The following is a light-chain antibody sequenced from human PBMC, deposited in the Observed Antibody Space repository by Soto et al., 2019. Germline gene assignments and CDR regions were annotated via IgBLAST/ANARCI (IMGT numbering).Light chain of an antibody. J-gene: IGKJ4*01. CDR2: GAY. Sequence: EIVLTQSPGTLSLSPGERATLSCRASQSVSSDNLAWYQQSPGQAPRLLIYGAYNRTTGIPDRFRGRGSGTDFTLTITRLEPEDFAVYYCQQYGGSPLTFCGGTKVEIK. CDR3: QQYGGSPLT. CDR1: QSVSSDN. V-gene: IGKV3-20*01.